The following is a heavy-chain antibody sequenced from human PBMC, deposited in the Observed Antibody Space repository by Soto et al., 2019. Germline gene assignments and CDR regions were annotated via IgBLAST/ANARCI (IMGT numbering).Heavy chain of an antibody. CDR1: GYTFVDYF. D-gene: IGHD2-8*01. V-gene: IGHV1-2*04. CDR3: ARGDSTDCSNGVCSFFYNHDMDV. J-gene: IGHJ6*02. CDR2: INPKSGGT. Sequence: ASVKVSCKTSGYTFVDYFIHWVRQAPGQGLEWLGRINPKSGGTSTAQKFQGWVTMTTDTSSSTASMELTRLTSDDTAIYYCARGDSTDCSNGVCSFFYNHDMDVWGQGTTVTVSS.